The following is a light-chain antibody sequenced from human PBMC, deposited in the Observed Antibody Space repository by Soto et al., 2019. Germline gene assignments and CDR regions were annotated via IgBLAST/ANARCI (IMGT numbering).Light chain of an antibody. J-gene: IGKJ2*03. V-gene: IGKV1-5*01. CDR1: QSISSW. Sequence: DIQMTQSPSTLSASVGDRVTITCRASQSISSWLAWYQQKPGKAPKLLIYDASSLESGVPSRFSGSGSGTEFTLTISSLQADDFASYYCQQYDSYSSVGQGTEMEIK. CDR2: DAS. CDR3: QQYDSYSS.